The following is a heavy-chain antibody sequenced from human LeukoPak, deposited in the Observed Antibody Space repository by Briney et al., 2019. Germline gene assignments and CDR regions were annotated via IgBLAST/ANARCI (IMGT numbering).Heavy chain of an antibody. CDR3: PRDPTGAYIGAFEF. CDR1: GFTVSNYA. CDR2: INSGGAP. V-gene: IGHV3-23*01. Sequence: GGSLRLSCAASGFTVSNYAVRWVRQAPGQGLEWGSAINSGGAPRYADSVKGRFTISRDNSKNMLYLKMNSLRAEATAQYSCPRDPTGAYIGAFEFWGQGTGVTVSS. D-gene: IGHD4-17*01. J-gene: IGHJ3*01.